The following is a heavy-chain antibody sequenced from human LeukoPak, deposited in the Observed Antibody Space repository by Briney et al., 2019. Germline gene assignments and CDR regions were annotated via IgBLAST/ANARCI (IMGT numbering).Heavy chain of an antibody. D-gene: IGHD2-2*01. J-gene: IGHJ6*03. CDR1: GGTFSSYA. CDR2: IIXXFGTA. V-gene: IGHV1-69*05. CDR3: AXXGSXXXSTSXFIYYMDV. Sequence: ASVKVSCKASGGTFSSYAISWVRQAPGQGLEWMGGIIXXFGTANYAQXFXXXVTITTDESTSTAYMELSSLRSEDTAVYYCAXXGSXXXSTSXFIYYMDVWGKGTTVTVSS.